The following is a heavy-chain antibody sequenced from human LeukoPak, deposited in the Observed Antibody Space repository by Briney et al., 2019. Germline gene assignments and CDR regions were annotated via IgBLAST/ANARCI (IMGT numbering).Heavy chain of an antibody. CDR1: GFTFTTYW. CDR3: ARRDSYGYFFDY. D-gene: IGHD5-18*01. V-gene: IGHV3-74*01. Sequence: PAGSLRLSCAASGFTFTTYWMYWVRQAPGQGLVWVSRINTEGTSIAYADSVRGRFTISKNNAKNTVYLQMNSLRAEDTAVYYCARRDSYGYFFDYWGQGTLVTVSS. CDR2: INTEGTSI. J-gene: IGHJ4*02.